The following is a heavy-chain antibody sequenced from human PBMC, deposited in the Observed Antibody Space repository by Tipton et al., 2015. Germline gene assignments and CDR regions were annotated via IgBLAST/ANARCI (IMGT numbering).Heavy chain of an antibody. Sequence: TLSLTCTVSGDSTSSHYWSWIRQSPGKGPEWIGHTFYSGTTYYNPSLKSRVTISADMSKNQFSLKLSSLTAADTAVYYCARTIVVVPAAQWGGWFDPWGQGTLVTVSS. CDR3: ARTIVVVPAAQWGGWFDP. CDR2: TFYSGTT. J-gene: IGHJ5*02. D-gene: IGHD2-2*01. V-gene: IGHV4-59*11. CDR1: GDSTSSHY.